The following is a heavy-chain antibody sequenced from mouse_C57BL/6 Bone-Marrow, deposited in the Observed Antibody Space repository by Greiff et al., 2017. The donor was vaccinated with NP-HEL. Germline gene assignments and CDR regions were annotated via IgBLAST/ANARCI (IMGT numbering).Heavy chain of an antibody. J-gene: IGHJ4*01. CDR1: GFTFSNYW. Sequence: DVKLQESGGGLVQPGGSMKLSCVASGFTFSNYWMNWVRQSPEKGLEWVAQIRLKSDNYATHYAESVKGRFTISRDDSKSSVYLQMNNLRAEDTGIYYCPCLRGAMDYWGQGTSVTVSS. D-gene: IGHD3-2*02. CDR2: IRLKSDNYAT. V-gene: IGHV6-3*01. CDR3: PCLRGAMDY.